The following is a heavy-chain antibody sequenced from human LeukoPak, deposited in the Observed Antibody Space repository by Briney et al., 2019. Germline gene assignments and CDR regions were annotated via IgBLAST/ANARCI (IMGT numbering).Heavy chain of an antibody. V-gene: IGHV3-74*01. D-gene: IGHD3-10*02. Sequence: GGSLRLSCVASGFTFSSTWMHWFRRGAGKGLVWLSRITSDGRTTIYADSVEGRFTISRDNAKNTLYLQMNSLRVEDTAVYYCVRDRYYVPDYWGQGTLVTVSS. J-gene: IGHJ4*02. CDR1: GFTFSSTW. CDR2: ITSDGRTT. CDR3: VRDRYYVPDY.